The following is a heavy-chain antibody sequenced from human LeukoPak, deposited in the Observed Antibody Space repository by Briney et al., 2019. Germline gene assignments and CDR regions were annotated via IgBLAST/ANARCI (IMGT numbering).Heavy chain of an antibody. J-gene: IGHJ4*02. V-gene: IGHV3-30*02. Sequence: GGSLRLSCAASGFIFSSYGMHWVRQAPGKGLEWVAFIRYDGSNKYYADSVKGRFTISRDNSKNTLYLQMNSLRAEDTAVYYCAKDSLLRGYSSSWRFDYWGQGTLVTVSS. CDR1: GFIFSSYG. CDR3: AKDSLLRGYSSSWRFDY. D-gene: IGHD6-13*01. CDR2: IRYDGSNK.